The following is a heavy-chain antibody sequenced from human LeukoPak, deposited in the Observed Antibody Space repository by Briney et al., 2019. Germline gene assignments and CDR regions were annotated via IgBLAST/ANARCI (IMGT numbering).Heavy chain of an antibody. D-gene: IGHD5-24*01. Sequence: SVKVSCKASGGTFSSYAISWVRQAPGQGLEWMGGIIPIFGTANYAQKFQGRVTITADESTSTAYMELSSLRSEDTAVYYCAGQIVKGIMRDKIDYWGQGTLVTVSS. J-gene: IGHJ4*02. CDR2: IIPIFGTA. V-gene: IGHV1-69*01. CDR1: GGTFSSYA. CDR3: AGQIVKGIMRDKIDY.